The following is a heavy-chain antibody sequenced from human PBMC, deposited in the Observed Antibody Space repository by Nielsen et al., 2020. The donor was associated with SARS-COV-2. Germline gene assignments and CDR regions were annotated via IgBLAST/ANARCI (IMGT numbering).Heavy chain of an antibody. J-gene: IGHJ5*02. CDR3: ARVVNGFDP. V-gene: IGHV3-30*04. D-gene: IGHD3-10*01. CDR2: MSYDARNK. CDR1: SFTFSRYA. Sequence: GGSLRLSCAASSFTFSRYAMHWVRQAPGKGLEWVAVMSYDARNKYYADSVKGRFTISRDNSKNTLYLQMNSLRAEDTAVYYCARVVNGFDPWGQGTLVTVSS.